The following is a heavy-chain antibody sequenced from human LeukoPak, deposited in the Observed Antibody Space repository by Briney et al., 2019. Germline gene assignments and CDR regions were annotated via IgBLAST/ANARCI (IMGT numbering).Heavy chain of an antibody. V-gene: IGHV4-59*01. J-gene: IGHJ3*02. CDR1: GGSISSYY. CDR2: IYYSGST. CDR3: ASSRNDILTGYNPYAFDI. Sequence: KSSETLSLTCTVSGGSISSYYWSWIRQPPGKGLEWDGYIYYSGSTNYNPSLKSRVTISVDTSKNQFSLKLSSVTAADTAVYYCASSRNDILTGYNPYAFDIWGQGTMVTVSS. D-gene: IGHD3-9*01.